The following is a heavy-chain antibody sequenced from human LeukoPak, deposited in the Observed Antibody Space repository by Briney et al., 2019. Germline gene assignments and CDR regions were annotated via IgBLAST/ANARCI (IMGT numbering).Heavy chain of an antibody. D-gene: IGHD3-9*01. CDR1: GFTFSSYA. V-gene: IGHV3-23*01. J-gene: IGHJ6*02. Sequence: GGSLRLSCAASGFTFSSYAMSWVRQAPGKGLEWVSAISGSGGSTYYADSVKGRFTLSRDNSKNTLYLQMNSLRAEDTAVYYCAKTGGLCITIFCHDVWGQGTTVTVSS. CDR3: AKTGGLCITIFCHDV. CDR2: ISGSGGST.